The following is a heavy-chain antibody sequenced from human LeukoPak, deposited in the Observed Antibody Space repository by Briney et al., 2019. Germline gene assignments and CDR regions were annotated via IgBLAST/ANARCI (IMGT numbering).Heavy chain of an antibody. J-gene: IGHJ4*02. V-gene: IGHV3-48*03. CDR3: ARAIEWELLTAFDY. CDR2: ISSSGSTI. D-gene: IGHD1-26*01. CDR1: GFTFSSYE. Sequence: GGALRLSCAASGFTFSSYEMNWVRQAPGKGREWVSYISSSGSTIYYADSVKGRFTISRDNAKNSLYLQMNSLRAEDTAVYYCARAIEWELLTAFDYWGQGTLVTVSS.